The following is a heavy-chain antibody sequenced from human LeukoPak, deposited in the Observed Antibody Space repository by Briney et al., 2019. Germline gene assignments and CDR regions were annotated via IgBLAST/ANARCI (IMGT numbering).Heavy chain of an antibody. CDR1: GFTFSSYW. J-gene: IGHJ4*02. V-gene: IGHV3-74*01. D-gene: IGHD1-26*01. Sequence: GGSLRLSCAASGFTFSSYWMHWVRQSPGKGLVWVSRINSDGSSTSYADSVKGRFTISRDNAKNTLYLKMNSLRAEDTAVYYCARDRSGSYFDYWGQGTLVTVSS. CDR2: INSDGSST. CDR3: ARDRSGSYFDY.